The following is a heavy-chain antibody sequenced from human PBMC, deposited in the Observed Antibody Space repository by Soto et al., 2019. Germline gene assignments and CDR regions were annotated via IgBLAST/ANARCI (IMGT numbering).Heavy chain of an antibody. J-gene: IGHJ4*02. CDR1: GFIFSNYG. V-gene: IGHV3-30*03. Sequence: QVQLVESGGGVVQPGRSLRLSCVGSGFIFSNYGMPWVRQAPGKGLEWVAFISYDGSDILYADSVKGRFTISRDNSKSTLFLHMNRPTAEDTAVYFCAIVRVADSPLDHWGQGTLVTVSS. CDR3: AIVRVADSPLDH. CDR2: ISYDGSDI. D-gene: IGHD3-10*02.